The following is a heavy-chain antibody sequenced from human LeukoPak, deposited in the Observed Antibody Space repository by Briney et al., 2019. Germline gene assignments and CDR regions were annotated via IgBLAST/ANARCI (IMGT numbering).Heavy chain of an antibody. CDR2: INHSGRA. J-gene: IGHJ6*03. V-gene: IGHV4-34*01. D-gene: IGHD2-2*02. CDR1: GGSFSGYY. Sequence: SETLSLTCAVYGGSFSGYYGSWIRQPPGKGLEWSGEINHSGRANYNPSLKSRVTISLHTSKNQFSLKLSSLTAADTAVYYCASVSIVVVPAAIRGYYYYYYMDVWGKGTTVTVSS. CDR3: ASVSIVVVPAAIRGYYYYYYMDV.